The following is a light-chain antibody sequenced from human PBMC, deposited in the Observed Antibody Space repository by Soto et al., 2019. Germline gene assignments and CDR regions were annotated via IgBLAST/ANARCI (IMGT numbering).Light chain of an antibody. CDR3: QTWGTGIVV. J-gene: IGLJ2*01. Sequence: QPVLTQSPSASASLGASVKLTCTLSSGHSSYAIAWHQQQPEKGPRYLMKLNSDGSHSKGDGIPDRFSGSSSGAERYLTISSLQSEDWGDYTCQTWGTGIVVFGGGTKFTAL. CDR1: SGHSSYA. V-gene: IGLV4-69*01. CDR2: LNSDGSH.